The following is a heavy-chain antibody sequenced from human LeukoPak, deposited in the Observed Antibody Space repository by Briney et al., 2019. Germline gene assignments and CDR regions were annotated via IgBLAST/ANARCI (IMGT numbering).Heavy chain of an antibody. V-gene: IGHV4-39*07. CDR2: IYYTGST. D-gene: IGHD5-18*01. J-gene: IGHJ4*02. Sequence: SETLSLTCAVSSGSISSSSYYWGWIRQPPGKGLVWIGSIYYTGSTYYNPSLKSRVTISVDTSKNQFSLKLSSVTAADTAVYYCARVLLYSYGYFDYWGQGTLVTASS. CDR3: ARVLLYSYGYFDY. CDR1: SGSISSSSYY.